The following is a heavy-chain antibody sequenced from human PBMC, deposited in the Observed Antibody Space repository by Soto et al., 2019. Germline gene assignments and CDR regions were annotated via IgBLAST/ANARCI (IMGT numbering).Heavy chain of an antibody. CDR3: ARVSYYYDSSGYYFDY. CDR2: IYYSGST. J-gene: IGHJ4*02. CDR1: GGSISSYY. D-gene: IGHD3-22*01. V-gene: IGHV4-59*01. Sequence: PSETLSLTCTVSGGSISSYYWSWIRQPPGKGLEWIGYIYYSGSTNYNPSLKSRVTISVDTSKNQFSLELSSVTAADTAVYYCARVSYYYDSSGYYFDYWGQGTLVTVSS.